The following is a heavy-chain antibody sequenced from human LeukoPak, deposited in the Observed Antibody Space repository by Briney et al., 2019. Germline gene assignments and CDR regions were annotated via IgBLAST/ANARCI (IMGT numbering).Heavy chain of an antibody. Sequence: ASVKVSCKASGYTFTSYYMHWVRQAPGQGLEWMGIINPSGGSTSYAQKFQGRVTMTRDMSTSTVYMELSSLRSEDTAVYYCARDSGYCSSTSCPSPSYWAFDIWGQGTMVTVSS. J-gene: IGHJ3*02. D-gene: IGHD2-2*01. CDR1: GYTFTSYY. CDR3: ARDSGYCSSTSCPSPSYWAFDI. V-gene: IGHV1-46*01. CDR2: INPSGGST.